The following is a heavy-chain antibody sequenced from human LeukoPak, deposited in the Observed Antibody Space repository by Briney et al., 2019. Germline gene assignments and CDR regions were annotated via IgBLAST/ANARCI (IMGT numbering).Heavy chain of an antibody. D-gene: IGHD1-20*01. CDR2: ISYDGSNK. J-gene: IGHJ3*02. CDR1: GFTFNSYA. CDR3: AKMYNWNPTGAFDI. V-gene: IGHV3-30-3*02. Sequence: GRSLRLSCAASGFTFNSYAMHWVRQAPGKGLEWVAVISYDGSNKYYADSVKGRFTISRDNSKNTLYLQMNSLRAEDTAVYYCAKMYNWNPTGAFDIWGQGTMVTVSS.